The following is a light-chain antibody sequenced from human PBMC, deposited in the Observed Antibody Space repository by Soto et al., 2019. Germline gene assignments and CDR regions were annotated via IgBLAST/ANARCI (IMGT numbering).Light chain of an antibody. CDR2: WAS. CDR1: QSVLFSANNQNY. J-gene: IGKJ1*01. Sequence: DIVMTQSPDSQAVSLGERATVNCKSSQSVLFSANNQNYLAWYQQKPGQPPKLLIYWASTRASGVPDRFSGSGSGTDVTLTISSLQAEDVAIYYCQQYYDNPRTFGQGTKVEIK. CDR3: QQYYDNPRT. V-gene: IGKV4-1*01.